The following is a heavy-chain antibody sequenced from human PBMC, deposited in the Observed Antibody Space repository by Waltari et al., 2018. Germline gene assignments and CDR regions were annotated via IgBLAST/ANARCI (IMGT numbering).Heavy chain of an antibody. CDR3: ASSSGYLYWFDP. D-gene: IGHD3-22*01. Sequence: QVQLQESGPGLVKPSETLSLNCTVSGGSISSYYWSWIRQPPGKGLEWIGYIYYSGSTNYNPSLKSRVTISVDTSKNQFSLKLSSVTAADTAVYYCASSSGYLYWFDPWGQGTLVTVSS. V-gene: IGHV4-59*01. J-gene: IGHJ5*02. CDR1: GGSISSYY. CDR2: IYYSGST.